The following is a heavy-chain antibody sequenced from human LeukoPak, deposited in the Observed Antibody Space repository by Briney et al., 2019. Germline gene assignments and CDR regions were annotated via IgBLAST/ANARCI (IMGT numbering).Heavy chain of an antibody. J-gene: IGHJ3*02. CDR2: INHSGST. CDR1: GGSFSGYY. V-gene: IGHV4-34*01. D-gene: IGHD5-18*01. CDR3: ARELKRLRGYSYGRGHTDAFDI. Sequence: SETLSLTCAVYGGSFSGYYWSWLRQPPGKGLEWIGEINHSGSTNYNPSLKSRVTISVDTSKNQFSLKLSSVTAADTAVYYCARELKRLRGYSYGRGHTDAFDIWGQGTMVTVAS.